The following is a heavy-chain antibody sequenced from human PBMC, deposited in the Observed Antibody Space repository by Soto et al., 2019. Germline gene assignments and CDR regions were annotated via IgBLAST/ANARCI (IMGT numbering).Heavy chain of an antibody. CDR2: IFTSGST. J-gene: IGHJ4*02. CDR3: AREARGGFSGIFDY. D-gene: IGHD1-26*01. V-gene: IGHV4-4*07. CDR1: GDSVSSDH. Sequence: QVQLQESGPGLVKPSETLSLTCTVPGDSVSSDHYSWIRQPAGKGLEWIGRIFTSGSTNYNPSLKSRVTMSIDRSKNQFSLRLSSVTAADTAVYYCAREARGGFSGIFDYWGQGNLVTVSS.